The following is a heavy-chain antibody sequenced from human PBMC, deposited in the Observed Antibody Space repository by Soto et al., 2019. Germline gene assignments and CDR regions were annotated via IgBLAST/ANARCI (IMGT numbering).Heavy chain of an antibody. D-gene: IGHD3-3*01. Sequence: EVQLLESGGGLVQPGGSLRLSCAASGFTFSSYAMSWVRRAPGKGLEWASAISGSGGITYYADSVKGRFTISRDNSKNTLYLQMNSLRAEDTAVYYCAKVGLEYIGSFDIWGQGTMVTVSS. CDR2: ISGSGGIT. J-gene: IGHJ3*02. V-gene: IGHV3-23*01. CDR3: AKVGLEYIGSFDI. CDR1: GFTFSSYA.